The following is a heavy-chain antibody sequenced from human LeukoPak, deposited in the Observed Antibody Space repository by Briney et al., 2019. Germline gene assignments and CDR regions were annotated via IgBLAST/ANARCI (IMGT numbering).Heavy chain of an antibody. V-gene: IGHV3-23*01. Sequence: PGGSLRLSCAASGFTFSSYAMSWVRQAPGKGLEWVSAISGSGGSTYYADSVKGRFTISRDNAKNSLYLQMNSLRAEDTAVYYCARDNYDFWSGSPYYYYYMDVWGKGTTVTVSS. CDR2: ISGSGGST. D-gene: IGHD3-3*01. CDR1: GFTFSSYA. CDR3: ARDNYDFWSGSPYYYYYMDV. J-gene: IGHJ6*03.